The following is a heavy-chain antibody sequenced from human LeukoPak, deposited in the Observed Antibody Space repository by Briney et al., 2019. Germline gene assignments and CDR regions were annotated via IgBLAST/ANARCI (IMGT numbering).Heavy chain of an antibody. D-gene: IGHD3-10*01. CDR3: ARGERFAYFQH. CDR1: GGTFSSYA. Sequence: SVKVSCKASGGTFSSYAISWVRQAPGQGLEWMGGIIPIFGTANYAQKFQGRVTITADKSTSTAYMERSSLRSEDTAVYYCARGERFAYFQHWGQGTLVTVSS. CDR2: IIPIFGTA. J-gene: IGHJ1*01. V-gene: IGHV1-69*06.